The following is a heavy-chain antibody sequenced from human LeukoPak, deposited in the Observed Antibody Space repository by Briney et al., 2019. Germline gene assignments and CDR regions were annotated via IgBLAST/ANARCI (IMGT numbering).Heavy chain of an antibody. Sequence: SETLSLTCTVSGGSISSYYWSWIRQPPGKGLEWVGYIYYSGSTNYNPSLKSRVTLSVDTSKNQFSLKVSSATAADTAVYYCARHGTTGANLNWFDPWGQGTLVTVSS. CDR2: IYYSGST. CDR3: ARHGTTGANLNWFDP. J-gene: IGHJ5*02. CDR1: GGSISSYY. V-gene: IGHV4-59*01. D-gene: IGHD1-1*01.